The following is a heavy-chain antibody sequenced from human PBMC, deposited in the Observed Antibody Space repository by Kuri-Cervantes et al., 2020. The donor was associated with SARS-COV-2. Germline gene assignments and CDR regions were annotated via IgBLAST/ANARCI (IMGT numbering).Heavy chain of an antibody. CDR3: AKAYVPSRGAFDI. V-gene: IGHV3-30*02. CDR1: GFTFRSHG. J-gene: IGHJ3*02. CDR2: IRYDGSNK. D-gene: IGHD3-16*01. Sequence: GESLKISCAASGFTFRSHGMHWVRQAPGKGLEWVAVIRYDGSNKYYADSVKGRFTISRDNSKNTLYLQMNSLRAEDTAVYYCAKAYVPSRGAFDIWGQGTMVTVSS.